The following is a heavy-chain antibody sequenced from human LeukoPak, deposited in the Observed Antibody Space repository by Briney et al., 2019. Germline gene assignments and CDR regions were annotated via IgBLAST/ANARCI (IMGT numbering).Heavy chain of an antibody. V-gene: IGHV4-38-2*02. CDR3: ARGRLRSGNFYYMDV. J-gene: IGHJ6*03. Sequence: SETLSLTCTVTGYSISSGYYWSWIRQPPGKGLEWIGEINHSGSTNYNPSLKSRVTISVDTSKNQFSLKLSSVTAADTAVYYCARGRLRSGNFYYMDVWGKGTTVTVSS. CDR2: INHSGST. D-gene: IGHD3-3*01. CDR1: GYSISSGYY.